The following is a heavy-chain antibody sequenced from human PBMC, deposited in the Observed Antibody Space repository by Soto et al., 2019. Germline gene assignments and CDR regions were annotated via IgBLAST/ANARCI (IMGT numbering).Heavy chain of an antibody. CDR1: GCTFSSYG. D-gene: IGHD2-2*02. CDR3: AILWDCSSTSCYSSYYYYMDV. CDR2: ISYDGSNK. J-gene: IGHJ6*03. Sequence: GGSLRLSCAASGCTFSSYGMHWVRQAPGKGLEWVAVISYDGSNKYYADSVKGRFTISRDNSKNTLYLQMNSLRAEDTAVYYCAILWDCSSTSCYSSYYYYMDVWGKGTTVTVSS. V-gene: IGHV3-30*03.